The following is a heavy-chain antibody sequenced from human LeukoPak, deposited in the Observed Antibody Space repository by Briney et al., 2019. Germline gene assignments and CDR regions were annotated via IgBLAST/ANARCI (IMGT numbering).Heavy chain of an antibody. CDR1: GFTFSSYG. D-gene: IGHD3-22*01. J-gene: IGHJ4*02. Sequence: GGSLRLSCAASGFTFSSYGMHWVRQAPGKGLEWVAVISYDGSNKYYADSVKGRFTISRDNSKNTLYLQMNSLRAEDTAVYYCVRDHYENNGYLLWGQGTRVTVSS. CDR2: ISYDGSNK. V-gene: IGHV3-30*03. CDR3: VRDHYENNGYLL.